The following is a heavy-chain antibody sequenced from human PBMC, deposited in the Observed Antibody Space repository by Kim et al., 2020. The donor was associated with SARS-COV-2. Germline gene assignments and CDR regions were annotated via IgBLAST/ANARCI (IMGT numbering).Heavy chain of an antibody. D-gene: IGHD3-3*01. V-gene: IGHV4-34*01. J-gene: IGHJ4*02. CDR1: GGSFSGYY. CDR3: ARKGAQTYYDFWSGYPFDY. Sequence: SETLSLTCAVYGGSFSGYYWSWIRQPPGKGLEWIGEINHSGSTNYNPSLKSRVTISVDTSKNQFSLKLSSVTAADTAVYYCARKGAQTYYDFWSGYPFDYWGQGTLVTVSS. CDR2: INHSGST.